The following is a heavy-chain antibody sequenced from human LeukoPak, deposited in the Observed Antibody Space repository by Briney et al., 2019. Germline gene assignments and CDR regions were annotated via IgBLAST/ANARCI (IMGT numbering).Heavy chain of an antibody. CDR2: IYYSGST. V-gene: IGHV4-39*07. CDR3: ARDKYDSSGRHDAFDI. D-gene: IGHD3-22*01. Sequence: SETLSLTCTVSGASINTNNCYWGWIRQPPGKGLEWIGSIYYSGSTYYNPSLKSRVTISIDTSKTQFSLTLSSVTAADTAAYYCARDKYDSSGRHDAFDIWGQGTMVTISS. CDR1: GASINTNNCY. J-gene: IGHJ3*02.